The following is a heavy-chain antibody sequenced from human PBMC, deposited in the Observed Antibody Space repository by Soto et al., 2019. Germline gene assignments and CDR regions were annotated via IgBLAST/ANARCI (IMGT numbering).Heavy chain of an antibody. D-gene: IGHD3-3*01. J-gene: IGHJ4*02. CDR2: IHYGGST. CDR1: GGSISSITYY. Sequence: QLQLQESGPALVKPSETLSLTCTVSGGSISSITYYWGWIRQSPEKGLEWIGYIHYGGSTYYNPSLESRVTISLDTSKNQFSLRLTSVNASDTGVYYCARCTPDLLQNNFWSGYYLSYFDYWGQGSLVTVSA. V-gene: IGHV4-39*01. CDR3: ARCTPDLLQNNFWSGYYLSYFDY.